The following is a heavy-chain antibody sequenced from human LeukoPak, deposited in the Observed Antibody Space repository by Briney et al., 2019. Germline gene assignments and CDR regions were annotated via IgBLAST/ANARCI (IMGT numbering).Heavy chain of an antibody. CDR1: GYSFTSYW. J-gene: IGHJ6*03. CDR2: IYPGDSDN. V-gene: IGHV5-51*01. D-gene: IGHD3-3*01. CDR3: ARHVSLHNDFWSGYRAVYMDV. Sequence: GESLKISCKGSGYSFTSYWIGWVRQMPGKGLEWMGIIYPGDSDNRYSPSFQGQLTIFADKSISTAYLQQRSLQTSDTALDYFARHVSLHNDFWSGYRAVYMDVWGKGKTVTASS.